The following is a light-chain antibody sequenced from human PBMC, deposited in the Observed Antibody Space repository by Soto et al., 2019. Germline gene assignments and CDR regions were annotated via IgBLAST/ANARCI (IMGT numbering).Light chain of an antibody. J-gene: IGKJ4*01. CDR1: QRVSSN. Sequence: EILLTQSPATLSLSPGESATLSCRASQRVSSNLAWYQQKPGQAPRLLIYGASTRATGIPARFSGSGSGTEFTLPISSLQSEDFAVYYCQQYNNWPRATFGGGTKVDIK. CDR3: QQYNNWPRAT. V-gene: IGKV3-15*01. CDR2: GAS.